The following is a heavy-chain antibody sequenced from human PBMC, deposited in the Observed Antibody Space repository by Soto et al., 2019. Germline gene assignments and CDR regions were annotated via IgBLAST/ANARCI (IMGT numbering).Heavy chain of an antibody. CDR2: IYYSGST. J-gene: IGHJ5*02. D-gene: IGHD3-10*01. CDR3: ARDPGSGSYYGWFDP. CDR1: YDSIRLDH. V-gene: IGHV4-59*01. Sequence: TVPYDSIRLDHSTCTRHPPGKGLEWIGYIYYSGSTNYNPSLKSRVTISVDTSKNQFSLKLSSVTAADTAVYYCARDPGSGSYYGWFDPWGQGTLVTVS.